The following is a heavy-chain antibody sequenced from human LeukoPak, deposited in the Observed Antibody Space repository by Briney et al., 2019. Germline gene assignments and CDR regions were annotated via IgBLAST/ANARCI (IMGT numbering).Heavy chain of an antibody. J-gene: IGHJ4*02. CDR3: ARHFKKAAAVDY. V-gene: IGHV4-39*01. Sequence: SETLSLTCTVSGGSNSSSSYYWGWIRQPPGKGLEWIGSIYYSGSTYYNPSLKSRVTISVDTSKNQFSLKLSSVTAADTAVYYCARHFKKAAAVDYWGQGTLVTVSS. CDR1: GGSNSSSSYY. D-gene: IGHD6-13*01. CDR2: IYYSGST.